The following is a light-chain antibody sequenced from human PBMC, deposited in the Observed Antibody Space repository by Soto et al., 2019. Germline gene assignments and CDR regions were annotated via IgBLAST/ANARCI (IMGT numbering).Light chain of an antibody. Sequence: EVVMTQSPATLSVSPGEGVTLSCRASQGIGDTLAWYRQKPGQAPSLLMYAKSTRATGIPDRFYGSGSGTDFTLTIYRLEPEDFAVYYCQQYGNSPQTFGQGTKVDIK. CDR3: QQYGNSPQT. CDR2: AKS. V-gene: IGKV3-20*01. J-gene: IGKJ1*01. CDR1: QGIGDT.